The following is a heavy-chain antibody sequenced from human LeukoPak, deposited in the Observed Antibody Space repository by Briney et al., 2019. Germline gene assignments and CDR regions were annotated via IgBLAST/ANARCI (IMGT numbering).Heavy chain of an antibody. Sequence: PGGSLSLSCSAYAFTFSSYSMNWVRQAPGKGLEWVSSISSSSSYIYYADSVKGRFTISRDNAKNSLYLQMNSLRAEDTAVYYCARVSVAYTVLDAFDIWGQGTMITVSS. J-gene: IGHJ3*02. V-gene: IGHV3-21*01. CDR2: ISSSSSYI. CDR3: ARVSVAYTVLDAFDI. CDR1: AFTFSSYS. D-gene: IGHD6-19*01.